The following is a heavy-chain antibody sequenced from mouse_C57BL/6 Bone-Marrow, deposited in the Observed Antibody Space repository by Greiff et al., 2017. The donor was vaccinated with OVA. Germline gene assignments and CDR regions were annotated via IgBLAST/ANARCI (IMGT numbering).Heavy chain of an antibody. J-gene: IGHJ4*01. CDR1: GYSITSGYY. V-gene: IGHV3-6*01. D-gene: IGHD1-1*02. CDR3: ARDGTFYDMDY. Sequence: EVQLQESGPGLVKPSQSLSLTCSVTGYSITSGYYWNWIRQFPGNKLEWMGYISYDGSNNYNPSLKNRISITRDTSKNQFFLKLNSVTTEDTATYYCARDGTFYDMDYWGQGTSVTVSS. CDR2: ISYDGSN.